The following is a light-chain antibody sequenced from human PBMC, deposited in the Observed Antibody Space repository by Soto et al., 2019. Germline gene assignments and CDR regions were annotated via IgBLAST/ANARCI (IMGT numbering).Light chain of an antibody. CDR1: QSVSSSY. Sequence: EIVVTQSPGTLSLSPGERATLSCRASQSVSSSYLAWYQQKPGQAPRLLIYGASSRATGVPYRFSGSGSGTDFTLTISRLEPEDFAVYYCQQYGSSPRTFGQGTKVEIK. CDR2: GAS. CDR3: QQYGSSPRT. V-gene: IGKV3-20*01. J-gene: IGKJ1*01.